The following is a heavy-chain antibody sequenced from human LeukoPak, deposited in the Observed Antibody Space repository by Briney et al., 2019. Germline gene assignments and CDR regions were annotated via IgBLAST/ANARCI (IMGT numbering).Heavy chain of an antibody. V-gene: IGHV4-4*07. CDR1: AGSISSYY. J-gene: IGHJ4*02. CDR2: IYTSGST. D-gene: IGHD3-22*01. Sequence: SETLSLTCTVSAGSISSYYWSWIRQPAGKGLEWIGRIYTSGSTNYNPSLKSRVTMSVDTSKNQFSLKLSSVTAADTAVDYCARDARRRGYWDSADYWGQGTLVTVSS. CDR3: ARDARRRGYWDSADY.